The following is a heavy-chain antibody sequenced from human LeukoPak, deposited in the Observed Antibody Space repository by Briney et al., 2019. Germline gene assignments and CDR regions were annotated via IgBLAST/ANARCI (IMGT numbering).Heavy chain of an antibody. CDR3: ARDLAVRGVISSNWFDP. CDR2: IYTSGST. V-gene: IGHV4-4*07. D-gene: IGHD3-10*01. Sequence: PSETLSLTCTVSGGSISSYYWSWIRQPAGKGLEWIGRIYTSGSTNYNPSLKSRVTMSVDTSKNQFSLKLSSVTAADTAVYYCARDLAVRGVISSNWFDPWGQGTLVTVSS. J-gene: IGHJ5*02. CDR1: GGSISSYY.